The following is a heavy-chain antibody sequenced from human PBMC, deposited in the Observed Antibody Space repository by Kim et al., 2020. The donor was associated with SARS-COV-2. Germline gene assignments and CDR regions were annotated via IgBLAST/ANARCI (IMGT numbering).Heavy chain of an antibody. CDR3: ARSWAGYCSSTSCYAGRLFDY. CDR1: GGSISSGGYY. J-gene: IGHJ4*02. Sequence: SETLSLTCNVSGGSISSGGYYWSWIRQHPGKGLEWIGYIYYSGSTYYNPSLKSRVTISVDTSKNQFSLKLSSVTAADTAVYYCARSWAGYCSSTSCYAGRLFDYWGQGTLVTVSS. D-gene: IGHD2-2*01. CDR2: IYYSGST. V-gene: IGHV4-31*03.